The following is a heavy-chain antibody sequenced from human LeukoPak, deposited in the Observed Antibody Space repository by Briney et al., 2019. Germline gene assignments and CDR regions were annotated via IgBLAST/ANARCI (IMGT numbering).Heavy chain of an antibody. Sequence: GGSLNLSCEASGFTFSSYSMTWVGRPQGKGLDWVSSISSSSSYIYYADSVKGRFTISRDNAKNSLYLQMNSLRAEDTAVYYCASNSGWTLFDYWGQGTLVTVSS. CDR3: ASNSGWTLFDY. D-gene: IGHD6-19*01. J-gene: IGHJ4*02. CDR2: ISSSSSYI. V-gene: IGHV3-21*01. CDR1: GFTFSSYS.